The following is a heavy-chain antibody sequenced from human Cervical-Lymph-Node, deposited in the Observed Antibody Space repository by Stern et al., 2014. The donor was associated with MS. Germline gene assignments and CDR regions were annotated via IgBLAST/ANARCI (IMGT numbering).Heavy chain of an antibody. J-gene: IGHJ6*02. D-gene: IGHD2-21*02. V-gene: IGHV1-24*01. CDR2: IDPDHGET. Sequence: VQLVQSGGGVDKPGGSVKVSCKASGYTLSENGMNWVRQAPGKGLEWVGGIDPDHGETRYAQKFQGRVAMAENRSTDTAYMELSRLRSEDTAVYYCATHRGWVTYYCGMDVWGQGTTVTVSS. CDR1: GYTLSENG. CDR3: ATHRGWVTYYCGMDV.